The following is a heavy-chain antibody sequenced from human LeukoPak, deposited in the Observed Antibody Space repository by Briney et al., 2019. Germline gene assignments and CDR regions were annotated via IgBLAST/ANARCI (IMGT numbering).Heavy chain of an antibody. CDR2: INPNSGDT. Sequence: GPSVKVSCKASGYTFTGYYMNWVRQAPGQGLEWMGWINPNSGDTNSAQEFQGRVTMTRDKSISTAYMELSRLTSDDTAVYYCARAGPFYSGNYLCFWGEGTLVTVSS. D-gene: IGHD1-26*01. CDR1: GYTFTGYY. V-gene: IGHV1-2*02. CDR3: ARAGPFYSGNYLCF. J-gene: IGHJ4*02.